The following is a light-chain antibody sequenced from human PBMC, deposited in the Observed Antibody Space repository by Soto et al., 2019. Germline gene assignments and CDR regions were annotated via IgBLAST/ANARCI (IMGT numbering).Light chain of an antibody. CDR1: SSDVGGYNY. V-gene: IGLV2-14*01. CDR3: SSYTSSSTVV. J-gene: IGLJ2*01. Sequence: QSALTQPASVSGSPGQSITISCTGTSSDVGGYNYVCWYQQHPGKAPKLMIHDVTNRPSGVSSRFSGSKSGNTASLSISGLQPEDEAGYYGSSYTSSSTVVFGGGTKLTVL. CDR2: DVT.